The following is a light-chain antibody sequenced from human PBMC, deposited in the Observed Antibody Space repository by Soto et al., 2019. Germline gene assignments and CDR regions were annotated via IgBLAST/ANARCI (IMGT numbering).Light chain of an antibody. CDR2: GAS. V-gene: IGKV3-15*01. CDR3: QQFNKWPLT. CDR1: QSVSSN. J-gene: IGKJ4*01. Sequence: EIVMTQSPGTLSVSPGERAALSCRASQSVSSNLAWYQQKPGQAPRLLIYGASTRATGIPARFSGSGSGTEFTRSISSRQSEDFAVYYCQQFNKWPLTFGGGTRVEIK.